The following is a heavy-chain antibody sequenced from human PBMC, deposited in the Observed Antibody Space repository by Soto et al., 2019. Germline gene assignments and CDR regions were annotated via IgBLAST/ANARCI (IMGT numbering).Heavy chain of an antibody. CDR2: ISSSSSSI. J-gene: IGHJ4*02. V-gene: IGHV3-48*01. Sequence: GGSLRLSCAASGFTFSSYSMKWVRQAPGKGLEWVSYISSSSSSIYYAAPVKGRFTISRDDSKNTLYLQMNSLKTEDTAVYYCTTPPVPWGQGTLVTVSS. CDR1: GFTFSSYS. D-gene: IGHD1-1*01. CDR3: TTPPVP.